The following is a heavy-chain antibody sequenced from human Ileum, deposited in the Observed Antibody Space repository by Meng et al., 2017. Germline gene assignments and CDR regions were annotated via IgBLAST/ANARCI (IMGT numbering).Heavy chain of an antibody. CDR1: GGTFSSYA. CDR2: IIPIFGTA. D-gene: IGHD6-13*01. V-gene: IGHV1-69*06. J-gene: IGHJ6*01. Sequence: SVKVSCKASGGTFSSYAISWVRQAPGQGLEWMGGIIPIFGTANYAQKFQGRVTITADKSTSTAYMELSSLRSEDTAVYYCARWGPAGIAAAGPYYYGMDVWGQGNTV. CDR3: ARWGPAGIAAAGPYYYGMDV.